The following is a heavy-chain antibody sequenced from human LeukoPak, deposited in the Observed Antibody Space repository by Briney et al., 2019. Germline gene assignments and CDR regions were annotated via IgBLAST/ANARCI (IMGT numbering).Heavy chain of an antibody. CDR3: ARGEGWIDY. V-gene: IGHV4-34*01. CDR2: INHSGST. Sequence: SETLSLTCAVYGGSFSGYYWSWIRQPPGKGLEWIGEINHSGSTNYNPPLKSRVIISVDTSKNQFSLKLSSVTAADTAVYYCARGEGWIDYWGQGTLVTVSS. CDR1: GGSFSGYY. D-gene: IGHD5-24*01. J-gene: IGHJ4*02.